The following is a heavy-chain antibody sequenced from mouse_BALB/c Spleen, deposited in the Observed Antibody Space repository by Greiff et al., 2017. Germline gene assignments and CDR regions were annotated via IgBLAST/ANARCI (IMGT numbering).Heavy chain of an antibody. CDR2: ISSGSSTI. CDR1: GFTFSSFG. CDR3: AREGDYYGSSAWFAY. Sequence: EVQRVESGGGLVQPGGSRKLSCAASGFTFSSFGMHWVRQAPEKGLEWVAYISSGSSTIYYADTVKGRFTISRDNTKNTLFLQMSSLRSEDTAMYYCAREGDYYGSSAWFAYWGQGTLVTVSA. D-gene: IGHD1-1*01. J-gene: IGHJ3*01. V-gene: IGHV5-17*02.